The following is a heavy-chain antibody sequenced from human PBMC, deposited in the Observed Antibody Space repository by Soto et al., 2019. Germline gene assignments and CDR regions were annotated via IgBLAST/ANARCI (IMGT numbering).Heavy chain of an antibody. Sequence: EVQLVESGGGLVQPGGSLRLSCEASGFTFRNYDMHWVRQGTGKGLEWVTGISAAGDPDYADSVEGRFTISRENAQTSFFLQMTSLRVGDTAVYYCARTDRDFYGLDVWGQGTTVIVSS. V-gene: IGHV3-13*05. CDR2: ISAAGDP. J-gene: IGHJ6*02. CDR1: GFTFRNYD. CDR3: ARTDRDFYGLDV.